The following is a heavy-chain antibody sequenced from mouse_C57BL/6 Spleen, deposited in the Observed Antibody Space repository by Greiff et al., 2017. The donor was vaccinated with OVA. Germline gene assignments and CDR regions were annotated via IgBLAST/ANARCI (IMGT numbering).Heavy chain of an antibody. V-gene: IGHV5-16*01. CDR3: ARPITTVVGYWYFDV. CDR2: INYDGSST. J-gene: IGHJ1*03. Sequence: EVMLVESEGGLVQPGSSMKLSCTASGFTFSDYYMAWVRQVPETGLEWVANINYDGSSTYYLDSLKSRFIISRDNAKNILYLQMSSLKSEDTATYYCARPITTVVGYWYFDVWGTGTTVTVSS. D-gene: IGHD1-1*01. CDR1: GFTFSDYY.